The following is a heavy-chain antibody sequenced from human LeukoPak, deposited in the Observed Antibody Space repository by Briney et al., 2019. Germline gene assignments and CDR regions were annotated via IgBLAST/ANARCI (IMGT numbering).Heavy chain of an antibody. Sequence: PGGSLRLSCAASGFTFSSYAMHWVRQAPGKGLEWVAVISYVGSNKYYADSVRGRFTISRDNSKNTLYLQMNSLRAEDTAVYYCAKDQVRIAVALPYYYYYGMDVWGQGTTVTVSS. CDR3: AKDQVRIAVALPYYYYYGMDV. J-gene: IGHJ6*02. V-gene: IGHV3-30*04. D-gene: IGHD6-19*01. CDR1: GFTFSSYA. CDR2: ISYVGSNK.